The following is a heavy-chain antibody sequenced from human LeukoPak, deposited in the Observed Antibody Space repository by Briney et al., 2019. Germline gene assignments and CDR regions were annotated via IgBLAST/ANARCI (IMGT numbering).Heavy chain of an antibody. CDR2: IYAGGNT. J-gene: IGHJ4*02. V-gene: IGHV4-4*09. CDR3: ARVPLYDFWSGTQEGIDY. CDR1: GGSIGAYY. D-gene: IGHD3-3*01. Sequence: SETLSLTCTVSGGSIGAYYWTWIRQSPGRGLEWIGYIYAGGNTRYNSSLESRVSISVDTSKNQFSLKLSSVTAADTAVYYCARVPLYDFWSGTQEGIDYWGQGTLVTVSS.